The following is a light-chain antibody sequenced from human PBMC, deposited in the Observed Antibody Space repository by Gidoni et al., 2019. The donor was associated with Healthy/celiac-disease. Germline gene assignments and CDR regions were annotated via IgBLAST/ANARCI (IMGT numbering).Light chain of an antibody. J-gene: IGLJ2*01. CDR2: DVS. CDR1: SIDVGGYNY. V-gene: IGLV2-14*01. CDR3: SSYTSSSTLV. Sequence: QSARTQPASVPGPPGQPITISCTGTSIDVGGYNYVSWYQQHPGKAPKLMIYDVSNRPSGVSNRFSGSKSGNTASLTISGLQAEDEADYYCSSYTSSSTLVFGAGTKLTVL.